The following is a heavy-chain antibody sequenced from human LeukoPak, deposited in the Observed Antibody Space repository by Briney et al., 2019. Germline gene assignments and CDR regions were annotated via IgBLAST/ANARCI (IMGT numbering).Heavy chain of an antibody. V-gene: IGHV4-59*01. J-gene: IGHJ5*02. Sequence: AETLSLTCTVSGGSISSYYWSWIRQPPGKGLEWIGYIYYSGSTNYNPSLKSRVTISVDTSKNQFSLKLSSVTAADTAVYYCARDYSGMYNWFDPWGQGTLVTVSS. CDR3: ARDYSGMYNWFDP. D-gene: IGHD5-18*01. CDR1: GGSISSYY. CDR2: IYYSGST.